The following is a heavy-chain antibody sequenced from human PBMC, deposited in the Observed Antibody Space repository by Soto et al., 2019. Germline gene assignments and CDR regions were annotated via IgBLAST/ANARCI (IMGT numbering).Heavy chain of an antibody. J-gene: IGHJ4*02. CDR1: GGTFSSYA. D-gene: IGHD6-19*01. V-gene: IGHV1-18*01. CDR2: ISAYNGNT. Sequence: ASVKVSCKASGGTFSSYAISWVRQAPGQGLEWMGWISAYNGNTNYAQKLQGRVTMTTDTSTSTAYMELRSLRSDDTAVYYCARDLAVAGMGFGYWGQGTLVTVSS. CDR3: ARDLAVAGMGFGY.